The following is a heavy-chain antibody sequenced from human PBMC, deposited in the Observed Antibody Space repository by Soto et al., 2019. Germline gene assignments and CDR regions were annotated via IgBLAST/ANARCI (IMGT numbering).Heavy chain of an antibody. Sequence: SETLSLTCTVSGTSISSYYWSWIRQPPGKGLEWIANIHYSGTTNYNPSLASRGTLSVDTSKNQFSLKMTSVTAADRAMYFCARYNSYALDYWGRGTLVTVSS. CDR3: ARYNSYALDY. V-gene: IGHV4-59*01. CDR2: IHYSGTT. D-gene: IGHD2-2*01. CDR1: GTSISSYY. J-gene: IGHJ4*02.